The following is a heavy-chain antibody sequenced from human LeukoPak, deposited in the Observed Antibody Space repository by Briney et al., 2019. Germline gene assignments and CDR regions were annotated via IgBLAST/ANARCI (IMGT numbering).Heavy chain of an antibody. CDR3: ARGSGNSFDY. CDR2: ISSSGSAM. CDR1: GFTFSSYS. V-gene: IGHV3-48*02. D-gene: IGHD3-10*01. J-gene: IGHJ4*02. Sequence: GGSLRLSCAASGFTFSSYSMSWVRQAPGKGLEWVSYISSSGSAMYYADSMKGRFTISRDNAKNSLYLQMNNLRDEDTAVYYCARGSGNSFDYWGQGALVTVSS.